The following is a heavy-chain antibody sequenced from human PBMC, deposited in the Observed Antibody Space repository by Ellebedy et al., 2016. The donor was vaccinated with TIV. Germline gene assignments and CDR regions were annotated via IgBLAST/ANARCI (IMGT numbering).Heavy chain of an antibody. V-gene: IGHV3-30*14. CDR2: ISYGGSNN. Sequence: GGSLRLXXAASGFTFSRYGMHWVRQAPGKGLQWVAFISYGGSNNYYADSVKGRFTIFRDNSKNTLYVEMNSLRADDTAVYYCVTDPFRESTGPTGVYWGQGTLATVSS. CDR3: VTDPFRESTGPTGVY. CDR1: GFTFSRYG. J-gene: IGHJ4*02. D-gene: IGHD2-8*02.